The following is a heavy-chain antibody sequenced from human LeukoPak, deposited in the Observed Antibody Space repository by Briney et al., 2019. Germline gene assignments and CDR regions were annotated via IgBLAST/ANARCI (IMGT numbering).Heavy chain of an antibody. CDR1: GYTFTSYA. J-gene: IGHJ5*02. Sequence: ASVKVSCKASGYTFTSYAMNWVRQAPGQGLEWMGWINPNTGNPTYAQGFKGRFVFSLDISVSPASLQISSLTAEDTAVYYCARAYQPLGGLSFPDQWGQGTLVTVSS. V-gene: IGHV7-4-1*02. D-gene: IGHD3-16*02. CDR3: ARAYQPLGGLSFPDQ. CDR2: INPNTGNP.